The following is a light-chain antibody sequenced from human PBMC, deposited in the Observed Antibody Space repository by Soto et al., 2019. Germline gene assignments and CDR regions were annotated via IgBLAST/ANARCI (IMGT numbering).Light chain of an antibody. Sequence: DVPMTQSPSALSASVGDRVTITCRASQSISSWLAWYQQKPGKAPKLLIYKASSLESWVPSRFSGSGSRTEFTLTISSLQPDDFATYYCQQYNSKGTYGQGTKVDIK. CDR2: KAS. J-gene: IGKJ1*01. CDR1: QSISSW. CDR3: QQYNSKGT. V-gene: IGKV1-5*03.